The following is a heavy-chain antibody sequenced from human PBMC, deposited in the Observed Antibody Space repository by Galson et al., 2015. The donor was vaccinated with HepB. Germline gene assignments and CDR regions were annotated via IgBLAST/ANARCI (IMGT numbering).Heavy chain of an antibody. V-gene: IGHV1-69*13. CDR2: IIPIFGTA. CDR3: ARDYGGNNWFDP. D-gene: IGHD4-23*01. J-gene: IGHJ5*02. Sequence: SVKVSCKASGGTFSSYAISWVRQAPGQGLEWMGGIIPIFGTANYAQKFRGRVTITADESTSTAYMELSSLRSEDTAVYYCARDYGGNNWFDPWGQGTLVTVSS. CDR1: GGTFSSYA.